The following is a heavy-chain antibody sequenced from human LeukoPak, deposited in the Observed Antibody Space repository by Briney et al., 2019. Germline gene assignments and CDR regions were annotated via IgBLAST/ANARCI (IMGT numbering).Heavy chain of an antibody. J-gene: IGHJ6*02. CDR2: IYYTGST. CDR3: ARDRGAYGMDV. V-gene: IGHV4-59*01. CDR1: GGSISNYY. D-gene: IGHD3-10*01. Sequence: SETLSLTCIVSGGSISNYYWSWIRQPPGKGLDWIGYIYYTGSTNYNPSLKSRVTISVDTSKNQFSLKLSSVTAADTAVYYCARDRGAYGMDVWSQGTTVTVSS.